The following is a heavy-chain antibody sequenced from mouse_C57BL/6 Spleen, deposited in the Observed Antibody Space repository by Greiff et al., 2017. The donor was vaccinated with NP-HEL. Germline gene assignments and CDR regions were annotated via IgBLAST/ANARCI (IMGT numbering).Heavy chain of an antibody. J-gene: IGHJ4*01. V-gene: IGHV1-64*01. Sequence: QVQLQPGAELVKPGASVKLSCKASGYTFTSYWMHWVKQRPGQGLEWIGMIHPNSGSTNYNEKFKSKATLTVDKSSSTAYMQLSSLTSEDSAVYYCSYDGYSYYAMDYWGQGTSVTVSS. CDR3: SYDGYSYYAMDY. D-gene: IGHD2-3*01. CDR2: IHPNSGST. CDR1: GYTFTSYW.